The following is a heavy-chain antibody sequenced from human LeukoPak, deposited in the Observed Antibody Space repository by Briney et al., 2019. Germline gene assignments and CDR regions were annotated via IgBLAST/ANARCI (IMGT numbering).Heavy chain of an antibody. D-gene: IGHD5-18*01. Sequence: GGSLRLSCAASGFTFSSYAMSWVRQAPGKGLEWVSAISGSGGSTYYVDSVKGRFTISRDNSKNTLYLQMNSLRAEDTAVYYCAKVEDGYGDFDYWGQGTLVTVSS. V-gene: IGHV3-23*01. J-gene: IGHJ4*02. CDR1: GFTFSSYA. CDR2: ISGSGGST. CDR3: AKVEDGYGDFDY.